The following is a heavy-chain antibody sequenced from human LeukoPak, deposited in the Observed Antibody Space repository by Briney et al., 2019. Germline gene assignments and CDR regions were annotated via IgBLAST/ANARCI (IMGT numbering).Heavy chain of an antibody. CDR2: ISSSSSYI. Sequence: KTGGSLRLSCAASGFTFSSYSMNSVRQAPGKGLEWVSSISSSSSYIYYADSVKGRFTISRDNAKNSLYLQMNSLRAEDTAVYYCARNIAVAGTGFDYWGQGTLVTVSS. CDR1: GFTFSSYS. J-gene: IGHJ4*02. CDR3: ARNIAVAGTGFDY. V-gene: IGHV3-21*01. D-gene: IGHD6-19*01.